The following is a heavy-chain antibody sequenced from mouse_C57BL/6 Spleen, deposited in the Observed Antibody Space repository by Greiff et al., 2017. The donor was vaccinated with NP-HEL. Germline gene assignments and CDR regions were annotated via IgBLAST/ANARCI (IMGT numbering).Heavy chain of an antibody. D-gene: IGHD2-5*01. CDR1: GYAFSSSW. CDR2: IYPGDGDT. CDR3: ARSHYSKKDWFAY. Sequence: QVQLKQSGPELVKPGASVKISCKASGYAFSSSWMNWVKQRPGKGLEWIGRIYPGDGDTNYNGKFKGKATLTADKSSSTAYMQLSSLTSEDSAVYFCARSHYSKKDWFAYWGQGTLVTVSA. J-gene: IGHJ3*01. V-gene: IGHV1-82*01.